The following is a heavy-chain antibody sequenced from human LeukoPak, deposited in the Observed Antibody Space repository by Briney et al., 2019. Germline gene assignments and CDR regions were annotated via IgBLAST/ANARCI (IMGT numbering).Heavy chain of an antibody. V-gene: IGHV1-69*04. D-gene: IGHD3-10*01. CDR2: IIPILGIA. CDR1: GGTFSIYA. Sequence: ASVKVSCKASGGTFSIYAISWVRQAPGQGLEWVGRIIPILGIANYAQKFQGRVTITADKSTSTAYMELSSLRSEDTAVYYCARSGALDGSGSYYKYYYYGMDVWGQGTTVTVSS. J-gene: IGHJ6*02. CDR3: ARSGALDGSGSYYKYYYYGMDV.